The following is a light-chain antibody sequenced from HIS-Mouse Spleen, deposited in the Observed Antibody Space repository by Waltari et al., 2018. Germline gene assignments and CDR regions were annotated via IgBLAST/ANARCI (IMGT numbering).Light chain of an antibody. CDR2: EDS. Sequence: SSELTQPPSVSVSPGQTARITCSGDALPKKYAYWYQQKSGQAPVLVFYEDSKRPSGIPGRFSGSSSGTMATLTISGAQVEDEADYYCYSTDSSGNHRVFGGGTKLTVL. J-gene: IGLJ2*01. CDR1: ALPKKY. CDR3: YSTDSSGNHRV. V-gene: IGLV3-10*01.